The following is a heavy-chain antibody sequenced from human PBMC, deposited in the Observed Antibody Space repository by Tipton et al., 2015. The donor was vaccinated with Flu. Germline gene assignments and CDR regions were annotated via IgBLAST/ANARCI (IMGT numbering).Heavy chain of an antibody. CDR2: IYSGGST. D-gene: IGHD3-22*01. V-gene: IGHV3-53*01. Sequence: QLVQSGGGLIQPGGSLRLSCAASGFTVSSNYMSWVRQAPGKGLEWVSVIYSGGSTYYADSVKGRFTISRDNSKNTLYLLINSLRAEDTAVYYCARVTYYYDSSGYYYGMDVWGQGTTVTVSS. CDR3: ARVTYYYDSSGYYYGMDV. J-gene: IGHJ6*02. CDR1: GFTVSSNY.